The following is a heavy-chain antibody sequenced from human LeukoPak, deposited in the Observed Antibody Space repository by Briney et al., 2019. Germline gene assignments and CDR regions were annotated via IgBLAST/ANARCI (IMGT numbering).Heavy chain of an antibody. Sequence: SSETLSLTCAVYGGSFSGYYWSWIRQPPGKGLEWIGEINHSGSTNYNPSLKSRVTISVDTSKNQFSLELRSVTAADTAVYYCARAYYSTSWFPHWGQGALVTVSS. CDR2: INHSGST. D-gene: IGHD3-10*01. J-gene: IGHJ5*02. CDR3: ARAYYSTSWFPH. CDR1: GGSFSGYY. V-gene: IGHV4-34*01.